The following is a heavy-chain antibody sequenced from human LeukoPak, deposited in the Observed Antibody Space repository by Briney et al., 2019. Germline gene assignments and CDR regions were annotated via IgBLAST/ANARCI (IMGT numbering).Heavy chain of an antibody. V-gene: IGHV3-7*03. CDR2: IKQDGSEK. J-gene: IGHJ6*02. D-gene: IGHD3-10*01. Sequence: GGSLRLSCAASGFTFSSYWMSWVRQAPGKGQEWVANIKQDGSEKYYVDPVKGRFTISRDTSKNTVYLQMNSLGAEDTAVYYCAKPQQDYYGSGSYKNYGMDVWGQGTTVTVAS. CDR1: GFTFSSYW. CDR3: AKPQQDYYGSGSYKNYGMDV.